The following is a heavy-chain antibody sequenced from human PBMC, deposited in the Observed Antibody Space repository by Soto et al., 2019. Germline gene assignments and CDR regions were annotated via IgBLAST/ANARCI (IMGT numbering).Heavy chain of an antibody. D-gene: IGHD2-15*01. V-gene: IGHV1-3*01. CDR1: GYTFASYA. J-gene: IGHJ5*02. CDR3: ARGWGYCSGGSCYSSRWFDP. CDR2: INAGNGNT. Sequence: GASVKVSCKASGYTFASYAMHWVRQAPGQRLEWMGWINAGNGNTKYSQKFQGRVTITRDTSASTAYMELSSLRSEDTAVYYCARGWGYCSGGSCYSSRWFDPWGQGTLVTVSS.